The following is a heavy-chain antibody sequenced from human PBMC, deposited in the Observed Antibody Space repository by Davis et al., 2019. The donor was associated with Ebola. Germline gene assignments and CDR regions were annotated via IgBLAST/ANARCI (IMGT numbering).Heavy chain of an antibody. Sequence: GESLKISCAASGFNFRSYGMHWVRQAPDKGLEWVAVIWYDGSRKYYGDSVKGRFTISRDNSNNLLYLQMNSLRAEDTAVYYCATIAYSGSYYLGGWFDPWGQGTLVTVSS. V-gene: IGHV3-33*01. CDR3: ATIAYSGSYYLGGWFDP. D-gene: IGHD1-26*01. CDR2: IWYDGSRK. J-gene: IGHJ5*02. CDR1: GFNFRSYG.